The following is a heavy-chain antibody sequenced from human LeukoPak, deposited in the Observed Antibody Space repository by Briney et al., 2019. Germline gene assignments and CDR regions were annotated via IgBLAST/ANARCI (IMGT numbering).Heavy chain of an antibody. J-gene: IGHJ6*02. CDR1: GFTFSRSA. CDR3: AAVVFGPPYHYYGMDV. D-gene: IGHD1-14*01. CDR2: IVVGSGNT. Sequence: GTSVKVSCKASGFTFSRSAMQGVRQARGQRLEWIGWIVVGSGNTNYAQNFQERVTITRDMSTRTAYMELSSLRSEDTAVYYCAAVVFGPPYHYYGMDVWGQGTTVTVSS. V-gene: IGHV1-58*02.